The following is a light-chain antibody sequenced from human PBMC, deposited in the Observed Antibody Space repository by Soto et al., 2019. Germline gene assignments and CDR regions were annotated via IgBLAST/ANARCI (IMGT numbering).Light chain of an antibody. CDR1: QSVSSSY. Sequence: EIVLTQSPGTLSLSPGERATLSCRASQSVSSSYLAWYQQKPGQAPRLLIYGASSRATGIPDRFSGSGSGTDFTLTISRLEPEDFAAYYCQQYDSSPFTFGHGTTLEIK. CDR2: GAS. V-gene: IGKV3-20*01. CDR3: QQYDSSPFT. J-gene: IGKJ2*01.